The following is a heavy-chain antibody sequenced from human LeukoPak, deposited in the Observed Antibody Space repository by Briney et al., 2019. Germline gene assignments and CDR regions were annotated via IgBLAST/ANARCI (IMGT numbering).Heavy chain of an antibody. Sequence: GGPLRLSCAASGFTFSSYAMRWVRQAPGKGLEWVSAISGSGGSTYYADSVKGRFTISRDNSKNTLYLQMNSLRAEDTAVYYCANSMVRGVTQYFQHWGQGTLVTVSS. D-gene: IGHD3-10*01. J-gene: IGHJ1*01. CDR2: ISGSGGST. CDR1: GFTFSSYA. V-gene: IGHV3-23*01. CDR3: ANSMVRGVTQYFQH.